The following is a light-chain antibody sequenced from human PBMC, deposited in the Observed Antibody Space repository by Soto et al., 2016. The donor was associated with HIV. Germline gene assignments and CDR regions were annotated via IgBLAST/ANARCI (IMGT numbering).Light chain of an antibody. CDR3: QVWDSSSDQVV. Sequence: SYELTQPPSVSEAPGTTARITCGGDKIGSQSVHWYQQKPGQAPVLVVYDDSARPSGIPGRFSGSNSGNTATLTISKVEAGDEADYYCQVWDSSSDQVVFGGGTKLTVL. V-gene: IGLV3-21*03. CDR2: DDS. J-gene: IGLJ2*01. CDR1: KIGSQS.